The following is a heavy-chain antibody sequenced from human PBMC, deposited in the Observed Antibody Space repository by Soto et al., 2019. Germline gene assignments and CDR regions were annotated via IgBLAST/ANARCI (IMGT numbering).Heavy chain of an antibody. J-gene: IGHJ4*02. V-gene: IGHV4-39*02. CDR1: GGSISGSSSYY. CDR3: AREGGEGNYFDY. CDR2: MYYSGST. Sequence: QLQLQESGPGLVKPSETLSLTCTVSGGSISGSSSYYWGWIRQPPGKGLEWIGSMYYSGSTYYNPSLRSRIIISVHTSKNQFSLQLSSVTAADTAVYYCAREGGEGNYFDYWGQGTLVTVSS. D-gene: IGHD3-10*01.